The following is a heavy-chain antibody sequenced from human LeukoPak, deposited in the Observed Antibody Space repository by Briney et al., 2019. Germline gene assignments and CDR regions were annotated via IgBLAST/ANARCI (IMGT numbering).Heavy chain of an antibody. CDR3: ARGPEMATISYAFDI. D-gene: IGHD5-24*01. J-gene: IGHJ3*02. V-gene: IGHV1-18*01. Sequence: ASVKVSCKASGYTFTSYGISWVRQAPGQGLEWMGWISAYNGNTNYAQKLQGRVTMTTDTSTSTAYMELRSLRSDDTAVYYCARGPEMATISYAFDIWGQGTMVTVSS. CDR2: ISAYNGNT. CDR1: GYTFTSYG.